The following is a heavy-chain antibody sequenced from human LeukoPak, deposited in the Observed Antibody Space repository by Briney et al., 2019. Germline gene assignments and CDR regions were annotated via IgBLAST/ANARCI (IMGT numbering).Heavy chain of an antibody. CDR2: IIPILGIA. CDR3: ARGSSEVVPTYYYYYGMDV. J-gene: IGHJ6*02. V-gene: IGHV1-69*04. D-gene: IGHD1-26*01. Sequence: SVKVSCKASGGTFSSYAISWVRQAPGQGLEWMGRIIPILGIANYAQKFQGRVTITADKSTSTAYMELSSLRSEDTAVYYCARGSSEVVPTYYYYYGMDVWGQGTTVTVSS. CDR1: GGTFSSYA.